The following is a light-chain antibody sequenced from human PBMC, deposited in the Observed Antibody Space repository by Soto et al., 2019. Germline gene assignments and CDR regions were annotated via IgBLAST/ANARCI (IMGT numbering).Light chain of an antibody. CDR2: EVS. Sequence: QSVLTQPASVSGSPGQSITITCTGTRSDVGRYNYVSWYQQHPGKAPKLMIYEVSHRPSGVSNRFSGSKSDNTASLSISGLQAEDEADYYCSSYTTSSTPWVFGGGTKLTVL. CDR1: RSDVGRYNY. V-gene: IGLV2-14*01. CDR3: SSYTTSSTPWV. J-gene: IGLJ3*02.